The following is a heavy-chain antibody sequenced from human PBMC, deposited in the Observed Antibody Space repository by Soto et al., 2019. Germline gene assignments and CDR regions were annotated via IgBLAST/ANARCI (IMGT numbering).Heavy chain of an antibody. V-gene: IGHV3-23*01. CDR2: ISGRGTNT. CDR1: GSISTTTP. CDR3: ATSFRYFDN. Sequence: EVHLLESGGGLVQPGGSLRLSCAASGSISTTTPLSWVRQAPGKGLEWVSTISGRGTNTYYADSVKGRFIISRDNLQNTVNLQMNGLGVEDTAIYYCATSFRYFDNCGQGTRVTVSS. J-gene: IGHJ4*02.